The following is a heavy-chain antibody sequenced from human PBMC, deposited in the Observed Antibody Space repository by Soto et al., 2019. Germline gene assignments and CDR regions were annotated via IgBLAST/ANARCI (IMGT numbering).Heavy chain of an antibody. D-gene: IGHD4-17*01. CDR3: ARGKASMTTVTTPYYYYYYGMDV. J-gene: IGHJ6*02. V-gene: IGHV1-69*06. CDR2: IIPIFGTA. Sequence: SVKVSCKASGCTFSSYAISWVRQAPGQGLEWMGGIIPIFGTANYAQKFQGRVTITADKSTSTAYMELSSLRSEDTAVYYCARGKASMTTVTTPYYYYYYGMDVWGQGTTVTVSS. CDR1: GCTFSSYA.